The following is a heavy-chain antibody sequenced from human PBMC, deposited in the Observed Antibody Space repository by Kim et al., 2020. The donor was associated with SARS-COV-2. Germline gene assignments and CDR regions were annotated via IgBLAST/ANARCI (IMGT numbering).Heavy chain of an antibody. V-gene: IGHV1-18*01. J-gene: IGHJ5*02. D-gene: IGHD3-3*01. Sequence: GDTNYAQKFQGRVTLTTDTSASTAYMELRSLRSDDTAVYYCARENIGVAVTWGQGTLVTVSS. CDR2: GDT. CDR3: ARENIGVAVT.